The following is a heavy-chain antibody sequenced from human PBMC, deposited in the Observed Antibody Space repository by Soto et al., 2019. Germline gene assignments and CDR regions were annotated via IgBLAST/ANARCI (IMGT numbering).Heavy chain of an antibody. J-gene: IGHJ6*02. D-gene: IGHD3-10*01. CDR1: GYTFTSYD. V-gene: IGHV1-8*01. CDR3: GRVEGYGSAGFLAHYYYYYGMDV. CDR2: MNPNSGNT. Sequence: QVQLVQSGAEVKKPGASVKVSCKASGYTFTSYDINWVRQATGQGLEWMGWMNPNSGNTGYAQKFQGRVTMTRNTSISTAYMEVRSRRTEDTAVYYCGRVEGYGSAGFLAHYYYYYGMDVWGQGTTVTVSS.